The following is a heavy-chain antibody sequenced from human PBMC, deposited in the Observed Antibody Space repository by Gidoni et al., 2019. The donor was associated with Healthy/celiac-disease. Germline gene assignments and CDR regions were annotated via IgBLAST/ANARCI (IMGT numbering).Heavy chain of an antibody. D-gene: IGHD2-15*01. CDR3: ARGRVVVASSWFDP. Sequence: STYYNPSLKSRVTISVDTSKNQFSLKLSSVTAADTAVYYCARGRVVVASSWFDPWGQGTLVTVSS. J-gene: IGHJ5*02. CDR2: ST. V-gene: IGHV4-39*01.